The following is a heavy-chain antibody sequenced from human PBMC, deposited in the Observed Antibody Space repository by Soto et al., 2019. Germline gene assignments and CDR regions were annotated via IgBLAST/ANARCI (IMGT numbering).Heavy chain of an antibody. D-gene: IGHD2-15*01. CDR3: ARHLFATGGDQYCSGGSCYGNDAFDI. V-gene: IGHV5-51*01. Sequence: GESLTISCKGSGYSITSYWRGWVSQMPGKGLEWMGIIYPGDSDTRYSPSFQGQVTISADKSISTAYLQWSSLKASDTAMYYCARHLFATGGDQYCSGGSCYGNDAFDIWGQGTMVTVSS. J-gene: IGHJ3*02. CDR2: IYPGDSDT. CDR1: GYSITSYW.